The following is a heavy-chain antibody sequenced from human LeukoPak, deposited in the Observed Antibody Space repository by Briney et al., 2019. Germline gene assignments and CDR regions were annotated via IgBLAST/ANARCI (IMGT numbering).Heavy chain of an antibody. CDR1: GGSISIYY. J-gene: IGHJ4*02. D-gene: IGHD3-9*01. Sequence: PSETLSLTCSVSGGSISIYYWTWIRQIPGKGLEWIGYIYYTGTTNYNPLFESRATISVDTSKNQFSLKLTSVTAADTAVYFCARGEDFERYYLAYWGQGTLVTVSS. CDR3: ARGEDFERYYLAY. V-gene: IGHV4-59*01. CDR2: IYYTGTT.